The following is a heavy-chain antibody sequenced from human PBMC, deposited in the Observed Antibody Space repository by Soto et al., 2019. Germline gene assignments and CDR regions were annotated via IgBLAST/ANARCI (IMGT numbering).Heavy chain of an antibody. CDR2: ISSIGSTI. CDR1: GFTFSSHS. V-gene: IGHV3-48*01. CDR3: AREWDGDGYNSGWFDP. D-gene: IGHD5-12*01. Sequence: LRLSCAASGFTFSSHSMNWVRQAPGKGLEWVSYISSIGSTIYYADSVKGRFTISRDNAKNSLYLQMNSLRAEDTAVYYCAREWDGDGYNSGWFDPWGQGTLVTVSS. J-gene: IGHJ5*02.